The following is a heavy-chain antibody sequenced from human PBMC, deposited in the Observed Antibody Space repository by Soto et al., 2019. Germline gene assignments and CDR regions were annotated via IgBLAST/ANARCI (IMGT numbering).Heavy chain of an antibody. J-gene: IGHJ4*02. CDR1: GGSISSGGYY. D-gene: IGHD3-10*01. Sequence: SATLSLTCTVPGGSISSGGYYWSWIRQHPGKGMEWIGYIYYSGSTNYNPSLKSRVTISVDTSKNQFSLKLSSVTAADTAVYYCARGVGYYGSGSPAQLDYWGQGTLVTVSS. CDR3: ARGVGYYGSGSPAQLDY. V-gene: IGHV4-31*03. CDR2: IYYSGST.